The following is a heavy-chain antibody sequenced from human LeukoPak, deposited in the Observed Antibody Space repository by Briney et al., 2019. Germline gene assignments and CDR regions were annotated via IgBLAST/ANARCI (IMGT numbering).Heavy chain of an antibody. D-gene: IGHD6-13*01. CDR1: GFTFSCYS. Sequence: KPGGSLRLSCAASGFTFSCYSMNWVRQAPGKGLELVSSISSSSSYIYYADSVKGRFTISRDNAKSSLYLQMNSLRAEDTAVYYCARVTPSAAAGADYWGQGTLVTVSS. CDR2: ISSSSSYI. J-gene: IGHJ4*02. V-gene: IGHV3-21*01. CDR3: ARVTPSAAAGADY.